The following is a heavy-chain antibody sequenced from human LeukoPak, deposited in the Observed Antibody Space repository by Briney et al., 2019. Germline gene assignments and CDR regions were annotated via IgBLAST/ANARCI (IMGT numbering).Heavy chain of an antibody. CDR2: IKKDSSEK. Sequence: GGSLRLSCIASGFTFSRYWMSWVRQVPGKGPEFVANIKKDSSEKSYVDFVKGRFTISRDNVKNSVYLQMNSLGVEDTAMYYCARGCAAAGTIVCHWGQGTLVTVSS. CDR1: GFTFSRYW. V-gene: IGHV3-7*01. J-gene: IGHJ4*02. D-gene: IGHD6-13*01. CDR3: ARGCAAAGTIVCH.